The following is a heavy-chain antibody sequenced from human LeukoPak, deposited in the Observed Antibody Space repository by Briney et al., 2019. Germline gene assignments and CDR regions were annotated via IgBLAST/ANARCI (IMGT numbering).Heavy chain of an antibody. CDR2: ISGSGDVT. J-gene: IGHJ4*02. V-gene: IGHV3-23*01. CDR3: TKGATLVPQGDFEY. CDR1: GLSFSSYA. D-gene: IGHD2-8*02. Sequence: GGSLRLSCAASGLSFSSYALNWVRQAPGKGLEWVSGISGSGDVTHYADSVGGRLTISRDNAKNTLYLQMNSLIVEDTAIYYCTKGATLVPQGDFEYWGQGTLVTVSS.